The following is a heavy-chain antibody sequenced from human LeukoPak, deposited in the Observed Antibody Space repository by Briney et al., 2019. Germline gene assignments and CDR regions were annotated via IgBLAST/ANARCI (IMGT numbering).Heavy chain of an antibody. CDR2: LYHSGST. J-gene: IGHJ2*01. CDR1: GGSISSGSYY. D-gene: IGHD2-15*01. Sequence: SQTLSLTCTVSGGSISSGSYYWSWIRQPPGKGLEWIGSLYHSGSTFYNPSLKNRVSISVDTSKNQFSLKLTSVTAADTAVYYCASPRDVVVVVAATAGYFDLWGRGALVTVSS. V-gene: IGHV4-39*07. CDR3: ASPRDVVVVVAATAGYFDL.